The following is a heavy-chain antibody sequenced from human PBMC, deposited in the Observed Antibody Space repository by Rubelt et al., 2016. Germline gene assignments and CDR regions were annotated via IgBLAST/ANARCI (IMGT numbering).Heavy chain of an antibody. Sequence: GLEWVSSISSGADNTYYADSVKGRFTISRDNSKNTLYLQMNSLRAEDTAVYYCAKVGLLGSSGYYLRYHYYFDYWGQGTLVTVSS. CDR2: ISSGADNT. J-gene: IGHJ4*02. V-gene: IGHV3-NL1*01. D-gene: IGHD3-22*01. CDR3: AKVGLLGSSGYYLRYHYYFDY.